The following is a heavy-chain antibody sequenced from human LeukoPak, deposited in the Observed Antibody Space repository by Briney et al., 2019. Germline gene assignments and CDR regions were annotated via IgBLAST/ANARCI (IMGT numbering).Heavy chain of an antibody. Sequence: PGGFLRLSCAASGFTFGSYWMSWVRQAPGKGLEWVANIKQDGSEKNYVGSVKGRFTISRDNGENSLYLQMDSLRAEDSAVYYCAREDIVVVPVIFRGNNYYHYGVDGWGQGTTVTVSS. V-gene: IGHV3-7*03. CDR2: IKQDGSEK. J-gene: IGHJ6*02. CDR1: GFTFGSYW. CDR3: AREDIVVVPVIFRGNNYYHYGVDG. D-gene: IGHD2-2*01.